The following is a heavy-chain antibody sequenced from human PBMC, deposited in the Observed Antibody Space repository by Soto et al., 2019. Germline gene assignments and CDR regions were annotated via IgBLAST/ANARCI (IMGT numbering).Heavy chain of an antibody. CDR1: GDTFTSYD. CDR2: MNPSTGNT. Sequence: ASVKVSCKASGDTFTSYDINWVRQATGQGLEWMGRMNPSTGNTDYARKFQGRVTMTRDTSISTAYMELSRLRSDDTAVYYCARDEIMITFGGVIAIDAYYYYYGMDVWGQGTTVTVYS. V-gene: IGHV1-8*01. CDR3: ARDEIMITFGGVIAIDAYYYYYGMDV. D-gene: IGHD3-16*02. J-gene: IGHJ6*02.